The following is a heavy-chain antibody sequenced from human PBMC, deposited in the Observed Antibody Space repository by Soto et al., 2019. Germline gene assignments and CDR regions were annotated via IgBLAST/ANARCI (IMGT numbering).Heavy chain of an antibody. CDR1: GFSFSSYG. Sequence: GESLKISCAASGFSFSSYGMHWVRQAPGKGLEWVAVIWYDGSNKYYADSVKGRFTISRDNSKNTLYLQMNSLRAEDTAVYYCARTGHYYYYYMDVWGKGTTVTVSS. CDR2: IWYDGSNK. J-gene: IGHJ6*03. CDR3: ARTGHYYYYYMDV. V-gene: IGHV3-33*01.